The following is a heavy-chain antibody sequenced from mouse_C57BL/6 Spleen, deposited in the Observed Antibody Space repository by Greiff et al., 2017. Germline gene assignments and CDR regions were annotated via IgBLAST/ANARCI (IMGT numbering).Heavy chain of an antibody. D-gene: IGHD3-2*02. CDR3: TRAAQATYYAMDY. CDR2: IDPETGGT. V-gene: IGHV1-15*01. J-gene: IGHJ4*01. CDR1: GYTFTDYE. Sequence: VQRVESGAELVRPGASVTLSCKASGYTFTDYEMHWVKQTPVHGLEWIGAIDPETGGTAYNQKFKGKAILTADKSSSTAYMELRSLTSEDSAVYYCTRAAQATYYAMDYWGQGTSVTVSS.